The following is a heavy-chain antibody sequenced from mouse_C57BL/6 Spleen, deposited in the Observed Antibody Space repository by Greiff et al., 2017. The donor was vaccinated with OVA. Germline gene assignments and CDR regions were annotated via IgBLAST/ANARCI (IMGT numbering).Heavy chain of an antibody. D-gene: IGHD2-4*01. CDR1: GFTFSDYY. CDR3: AIYYDYAWFAY. J-gene: IGHJ3*01. Sequence: EVKLVESEGGLVQPGSSMKLSCTASGFTFSDYYMAWVRQVPEKGLEWVANINYDGSSTYYLDSLKSRFIISRENAKNILYLQMSSLKSEDTATYYCAIYYDYAWFAYWGQGTLVTVSA. CDR2: INYDGSST. V-gene: IGHV5-16*01.